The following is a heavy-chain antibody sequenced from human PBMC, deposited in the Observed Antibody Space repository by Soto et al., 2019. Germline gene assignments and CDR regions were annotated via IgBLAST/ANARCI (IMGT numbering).Heavy chain of an antibody. CDR3: AREGKTAFGDVLGPFDY. D-gene: IGHD3-3*01. CDR1: GFTFSGYN. J-gene: IGHJ4*02. CDR2: INRNNGVV. V-gene: IGHV3-48*02. Sequence: EVQLVESGGGLGQPGGSLRLSCAASGFTFSGYNMNWVRQAPGRGLEWVSYINRNNGVVSYADSVKSRFTISRDNAKNSMSLQMNSLRDEDTAVYYCAREGKTAFGDVLGPFDYWGQGILVTVSS.